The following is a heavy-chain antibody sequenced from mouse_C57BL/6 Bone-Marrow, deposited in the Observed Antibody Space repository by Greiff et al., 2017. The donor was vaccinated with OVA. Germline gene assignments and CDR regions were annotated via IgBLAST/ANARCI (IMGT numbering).Heavy chain of an antibody. CDR3: TYNYGSSYAMDY. J-gene: IGHJ4*01. Sequence: QVQLQQSGAELVRPGASVTLSCKASGYTFTDYEMHWVKQTPVHGLEWIGAIDPETGGTAYNQKFKGKAILTADKSSSTAYMELRSRTSEDSAVYYCTYNYGSSYAMDYWAQGTSVTVSS. CDR2: IDPETGGT. CDR1: GYTFTDYE. V-gene: IGHV1-15*01. D-gene: IGHD1-1*01.